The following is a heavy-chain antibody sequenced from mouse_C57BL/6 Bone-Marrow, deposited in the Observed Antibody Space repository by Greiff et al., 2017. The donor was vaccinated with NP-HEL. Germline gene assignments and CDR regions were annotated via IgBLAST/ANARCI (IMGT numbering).Heavy chain of an antibody. D-gene: IGHD2-5*01. CDR3: TGYSNYVLYFDY. V-gene: IGHV6-3*01. CDR1: GFTFSNYW. CDR2: IRLKSDNYAT. J-gene: IGHJ2*01. Sequence: VQMKESGGGLVQPGGSMKLSCVASGFTFSNYWMNWVRQSPEKGLEWVAQIRLKSDNYATHYAESVKGRFTISRDDSKSSVYLQMNNLRAEDTGIYYCTGYSNYVLYFDYWGQGTTLTVSS.